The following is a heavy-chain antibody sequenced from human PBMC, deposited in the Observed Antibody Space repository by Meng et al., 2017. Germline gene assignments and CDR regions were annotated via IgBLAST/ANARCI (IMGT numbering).Heavy chain of an antibody. Sequence: QVQVEQAGAEGKKPGASVKVSCKASGYTFTSYAMHWVRQAPGQRLEWMGWINAGNGNTKYSQKFQGRVTITRDTSASTAYMELSSLRSEDTAVYYCARDRSRLSTVTLLFDPWGQGTLVTVSS. D-gene: IGHD4-17*01. CDR1: GYTFTSYA. CDR3: ARDRSRLSTVTLLFDP. J-gene: IGHJ5*02. V-gene: IGHV1-3*01. CDR2: INAGNGNT.